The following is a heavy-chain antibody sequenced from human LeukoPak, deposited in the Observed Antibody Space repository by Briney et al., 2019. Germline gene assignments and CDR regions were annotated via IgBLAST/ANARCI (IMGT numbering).Heavy chain of an antibody. CDR2: ISGSRTTI. J-gene: IGHJ4*02. D-gene: IGHD7-27*01. V-gene: IGHV3-48*02. Sequence: PGGSLRLSCAASGFTFSSYSMIWVRQPPGKGLEWVSYISGSRTTIHYADSVKGRFTISRDNAKNSLYLHMNSLSDEDTAMCYCARVTLGSTRGFDYWGQGTLVTVSS. CDR3: ARVTLGSTRGFDY. CDR1: GFTFSSYS.